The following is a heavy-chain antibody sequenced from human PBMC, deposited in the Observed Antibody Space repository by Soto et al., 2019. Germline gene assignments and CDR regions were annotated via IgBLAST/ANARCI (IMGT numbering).Heavy chain of an antibody. CDR2: ISGDTGHT. Sequence: QVLLVQSGAEVKKPGASVNISCKGSGYSFDKNGISWVRQAPGQGLEWMGWISGDTGHTNYAQNFQGRLSVNTVASTRTSYMELRSLTSVDTAMYYCAKDKGDFTFGPWGQGSLVTVSS. J-gene: IGHJ1*01. CDR1: GYSFDKNG. CDR3: AKDKGDFTFGP. D-gene: IGHD3-3*01. V-gene: IGHV1-18*01.